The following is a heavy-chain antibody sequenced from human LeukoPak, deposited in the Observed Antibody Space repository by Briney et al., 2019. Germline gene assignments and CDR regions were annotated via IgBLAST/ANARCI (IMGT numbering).Heavy chain of an antibody. J-gene: IGHJ6*03. CDR1: GDSVIGYY. Sequence: SETLSLTRTVSGDSVIGYYGSWIRQPPGKGLEWIGYFYTSANTNYNPSLKSRVTMSVDTSKNQFSLKLSSVTAADTAVYYCARGLRDEERHYGYYYLDVWGKGTTVTVSS. D-gene: IGHD3-22*01. CDR3: ARGLRDEERHYGYYYLDV. V-gene: IGHV4-4*09. CDR2: FYTSANT.